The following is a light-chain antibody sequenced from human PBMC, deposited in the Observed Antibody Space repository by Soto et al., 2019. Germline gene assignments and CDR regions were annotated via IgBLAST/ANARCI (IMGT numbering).Light chain of an antibody. CDR1: QRINIY. CDR3: QQSFSTPT. Sequence: DIQMTQSPSSLSTSVGDRVTITCRASQRINIYLNWYRQKPGKAPELLIYSASNLQSGVPSRFSGSGSGTEFTLTISSLQPEDFATYYCQQSFSTPTFGQGTRLDIK. V-gene: IGKV1-39*01. CDR2: SAS. J-gene: IGKJ5*01.